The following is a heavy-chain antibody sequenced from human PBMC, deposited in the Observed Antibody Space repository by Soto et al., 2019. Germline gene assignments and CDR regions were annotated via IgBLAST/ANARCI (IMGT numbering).Heavy chain of an antibody. D-gene: IGHD4-17*01. CDR2: MNPNRGNT. V-gene: IGHV1-8*02. CDR3: ARTLYGDNVDY. J-gene: IGHJ4*02. CDR1: GGTFSSYT. Sequence: GASVKVSCKASGGTFSSYTISWVRQAPGQGLEWMGRMNPNRGNTGYAQKFQGRVTMTRNTSISTAYMELSSLRSEDTAVYYCARTLYGDNVDYWGQGTLVTVSS.